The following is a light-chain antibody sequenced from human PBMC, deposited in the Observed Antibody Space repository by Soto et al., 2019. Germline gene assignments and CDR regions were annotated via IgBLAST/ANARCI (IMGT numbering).Light chain of an antibody. CDR2: DAS. Sequence: DIQMTQSPSSLSASVGDRVTITCQASQDISNYLNWYPQKPGKAPKLLIYDASNLETGVPSRFSGSGSGTDFTFTISSLQPEDIATYYCQQYDNLSPITFGQGTKVDIK. CDR3: QQYDNLSPIT. CDR1: QDISNY. J-gene: IGKJ1*01. V-gene: IGKV1-33*01.